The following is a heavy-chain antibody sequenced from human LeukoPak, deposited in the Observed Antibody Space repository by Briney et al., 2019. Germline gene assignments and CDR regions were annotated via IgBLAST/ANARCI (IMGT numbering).Heavy chain of an antibody. D-gene: IGHD1-1*01. J-gene: IGHJ4*02. V-gene: IGHV3-74*01. CDR1: GFTFSSYW. Sequence: TGGSLRLSCAASGFTFSSYWMHWVRHAPGKGLVWVSRVNLDGRGTDYADSVKGRFTISRDNAKNTLFLQMNSLRADATAVYYCARGGLEPVHNWGQGTLVTVSS. CDR3: ARGGLEPVHN. CDR2: VNLDGRGT.